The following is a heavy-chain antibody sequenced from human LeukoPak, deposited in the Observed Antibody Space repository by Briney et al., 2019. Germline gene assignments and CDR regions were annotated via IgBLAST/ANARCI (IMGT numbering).Heavy chain of an antibody. V-gene: IGHV3-21*01. CDR1: GFIFSSYW. D-gene: IGHD5-24*01. J-gene: IGHJ3*02. CDR3: ARETGDGYTDDAFDI. Sequence: PGGSLRLSCAASGFIFSSYWMSWVRQAPGKGLEWVSSISSSSSYIYYADSVKGRFTISRDNAKNSLYLQMNSLRAEDTAVYYCARETGDGYTDDAFDIWGQGTMVPVSS. CDR2: ISSSSSYI.